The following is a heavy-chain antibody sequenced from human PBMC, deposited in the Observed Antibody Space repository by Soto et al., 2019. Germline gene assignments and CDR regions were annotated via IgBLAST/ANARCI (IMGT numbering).Heavy chain of an antibody. J-gene: IGHJ5*02. CDR2: IWYDGSNK. D-gene: IGHD4-17*01. CDR3: ARDYGDPNWFDP. CDR1: GFTFSRYG. V-gene: IGHV3-33*01. Sequence: QVQLVESGGGVVQPGRSLRLSCAASGFTFSRYGMHWVRQAPGKGLEWVAVIWYDGSNKYYADSVKGRFTISRDNSKSTLYLQMNGLRAEDTAVYYCARDYGDPNWFDPWGQGTLVTVSS.